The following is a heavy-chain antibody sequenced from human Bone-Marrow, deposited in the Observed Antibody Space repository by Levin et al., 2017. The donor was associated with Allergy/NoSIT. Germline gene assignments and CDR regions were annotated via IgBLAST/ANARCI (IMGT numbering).Heavy chain of an antibody. J-gene: IGHJ2*01. CDR3: ARALSSSGDWYFDL. V-gene: IGHV1-69*04. CDR2: ISPIFGIP. Sequence: AASVKVSCKASGGTGSSYPFNWVRQAPGQGLEWMGRISPIFGIPNYAQKFQDRVTINADKSTSTAYMELRSLMSEDTAIYYCARALSSSGDWYFDLWGRGTLVTVSS. CDR1: GGTGSSYP. D-gene: IGHD6-13*01.